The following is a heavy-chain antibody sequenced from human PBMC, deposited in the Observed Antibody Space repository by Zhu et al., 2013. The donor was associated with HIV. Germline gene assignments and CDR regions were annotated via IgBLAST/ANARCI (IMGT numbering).Heavy chain of an antibody. CDR2: INGNNGNT. CDR1: GYTFSKYG. D-gene: IGHD4-17*01. J-gene: IGHJ5*02. V-gene: IGHV1-18*01. CDR3: ARGESKRRLRWFDP. Sequence: QVQLVQSGGEVKKPGASVKVSCKTSGYTFSKYGISWVRQAPGQGLEWMGWINGNNGNTNYAQKFQGRVTVTTDTSASTAYMELSSLRSEDTAVYYCARGESKRRLRWFDPWGQGTLVTVSS.